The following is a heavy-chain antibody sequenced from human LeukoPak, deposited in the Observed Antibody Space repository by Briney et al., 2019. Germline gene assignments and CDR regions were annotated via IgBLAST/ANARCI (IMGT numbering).Heavy chain of an antibody. Sequence: PSETLSLTCTVSGGSISSYYWNWIRQSPGKGLEWIGYIYYSGSTHYNPSLKSRVTISLDTSKNQFSLKLSSVTTADTAVYYCARSVVTLYWYFDLWGRGTLVTVSS. CDR2: IYYSGST. J-gene: IGHJ2*01. CDR3: ARSVVTLYWYFDL. V-gene: IGHV4-59*01. D-gene: IGHD4-23*01. CDR1: GGSISSYY.